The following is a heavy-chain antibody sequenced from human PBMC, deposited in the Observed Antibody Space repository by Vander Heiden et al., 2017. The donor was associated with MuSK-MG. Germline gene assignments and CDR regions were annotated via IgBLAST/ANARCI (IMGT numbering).Heavy chain of an antibody. V-gene: IGHV3-49*04. CDR2: IRSDSYGGTT. CDR3: TRYPGFPIGLFYDMYV. Sequence: EVQLVESGGDLVQPGRSLRLSCTSSGFDFGDYAVSWVRQAPGKGLEWVAFIRSDSYGGTTEDAASVKGRFTISRDEPKGFASLPMIRLQTEDTGIYFWTRYPGFPIGLFYDMYVWGKGPKGAVSS. J-gene: IGHJ6*03. CDR1: GFDFGDYA.